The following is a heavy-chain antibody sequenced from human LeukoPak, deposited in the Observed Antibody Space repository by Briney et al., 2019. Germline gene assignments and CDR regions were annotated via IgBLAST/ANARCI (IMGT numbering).Heavy chain of an antibody. CDR1: GGSISSSSYY. J-gene: IGHJ4*02. V-gene: IGHV4-39*01. CDR3: ARVRSDIDY. Sequence: PSETLSLICTVSGGSISSSSYYWGWIRQPPGKGLEWIGSIYYSGSTYYNPSLKSRVTISVDTSKNQFSLKLSSVTAADTAVYYCARVRSDIDYWGQGTLVTVSS. CDR2: IYYSGST.